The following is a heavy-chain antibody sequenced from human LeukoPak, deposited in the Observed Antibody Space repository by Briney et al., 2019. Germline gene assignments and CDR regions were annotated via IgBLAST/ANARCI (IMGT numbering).Heavy chain of an antibody. CDR3: ASHFFWGVFLDY. D-gene: IGHD3-16*01. CDR2: IYYSGST. J-gene: IGHJ4*02. V-gene: IGHV4-30-4*08. Sequence: SQTLSLTCTVSGGSISSGDYYWSWIRQPPGKGLEWIGYIYYSGSTYYNPSLKSRVTISVDTSKNQFSLKLSPVTAAAPPVYFWASHFFWGVFLDYGGRGPLVTVSS. CDR1: GGSISSGDYY.